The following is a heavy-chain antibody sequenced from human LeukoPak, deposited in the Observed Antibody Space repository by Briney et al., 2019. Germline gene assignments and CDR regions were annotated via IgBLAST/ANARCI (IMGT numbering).Heavy chain of an antibody. Sequence: GGSLRLSCAASGFTFSSYSMTWVRQAPGKGLEWVSYISSSSSTIYYADSVKGRFTISRDNAKNSLYLQMNSLRDEDTAVYYCARDGAYCGGDCYYDAFGIWGQGTMVTVSS. CDR1: GFTFSSYS. CDR2: ISSSSSTI. CDR3: ARDGAYCGGDCYYDAFGI. J-gene: IGHJ3*02. D-gene: IGHD2-21*02. V-gene: IGHV3-48*02.